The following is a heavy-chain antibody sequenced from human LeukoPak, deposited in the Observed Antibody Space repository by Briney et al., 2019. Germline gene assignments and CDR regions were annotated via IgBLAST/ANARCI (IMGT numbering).Heavy chain of an antibody. J-gene: IGHJ4*02. CDR2: IYGADAA. D-gene: IGHD6-13*01. Sequence: GSLALSCAASGFNVSSNYMTWIRQAPGKGLEWVSLIYGADAAYYAESVRGRFMISRDNLKNTLFLQMNSLRVEDTAVYYCVTSTGQQFIPYDYWGQGTHVTVSS. CDR1: GFNVSSNY. CDR3: VTSTGQQFIPYDY. V-gene: IGHV3-66*02.